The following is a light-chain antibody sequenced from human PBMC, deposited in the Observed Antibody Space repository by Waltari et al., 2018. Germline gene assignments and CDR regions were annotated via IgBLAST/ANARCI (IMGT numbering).Light chain of an antibody. CDR3: QQYRNYSPLT. J-gene: IGKJ4*01. CDR2: KAF. Sequence: DFQMTQSPSTLSAAVGDRVTSTCRASESISAYLAWYQQKPGKAPKLLIYKAFTLESGVPSRFSGGRSGADFTLTISSLQPDDFATYYCQQYRNYSPLTFGGGTRVEIE. V-gene: IGKV1-5*03. CDR1: ESISAY.